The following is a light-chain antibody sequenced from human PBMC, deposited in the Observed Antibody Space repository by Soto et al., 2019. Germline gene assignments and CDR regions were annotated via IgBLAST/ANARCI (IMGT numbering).Light chain of an antibody. CDR3: AVWDHSLTGWV. CDR1: SSNIGREP. V-gene: IGLV1-44*01. Sequence: QSVLSQPPSASGTPGQRVTISCSGGSSNIGREPVNWYQQFPGAAPKLLIYNNNQRPSGVPDRFSGSKSGTSASLAISGLQSEDDGDYYCAVWDHSLTGWVFGGGTKLTVL. CDR2: NNN. J-gene: IGLJ3*02.